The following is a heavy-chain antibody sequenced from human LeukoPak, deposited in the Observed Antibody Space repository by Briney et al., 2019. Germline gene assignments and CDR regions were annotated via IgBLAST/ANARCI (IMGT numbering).Heavy chain of an antibody. CDR3: ARTRGGASDAFDI. Sequence: GGSLILSCEASGFTVSSNYMSWVRQAPGKGLEWVSIAYTGGSTYYTDSVKGRFTISRDNSDNTLYLQMNSLRAEDTAVYYCARTRGGASDAFDIWGQGTMVTISS. J-gene: IGHJ3*02. CDR1: GFTVSSNY. CDR2: AYTGGST. D-gene: IGHD4-11*01. V-gene: IGHV3-66*01.